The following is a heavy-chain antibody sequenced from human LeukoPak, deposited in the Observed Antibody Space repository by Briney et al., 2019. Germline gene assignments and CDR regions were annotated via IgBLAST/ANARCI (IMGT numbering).Heavy chain of an antibody. J-gene: IGHJ4*02. CDR2: IRYDGNSN. CDR3: AKEEVISGNHGVYFDY. CDR1: GFTLSIYA. D-gene: IGHD3-22*01. Sequence: GGSLRLSCAASGFTLSIYAMSWVRQAPGKGLEWVAFIRYDGNSNYYADSVKGRFTISRDNSRSTLYLQMNSLRAEDTAVYYCAKEEVISGNHGVYFDYWGQGTLVTVSS. V-gene: IGHV3-30*02.